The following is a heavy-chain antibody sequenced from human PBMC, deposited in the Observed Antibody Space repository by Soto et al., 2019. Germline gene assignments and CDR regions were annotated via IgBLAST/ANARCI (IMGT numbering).Heavy chain of an antibody. CDR3: ARVSGSSSLYYYYYYMDV. CDR2: IKQDGSEK. Sequence: GGSLRLSCAASGFTFSSYWMSWVRQAPGKGLEWVANIKQDGSEKYYVDSVKGRFTISRDNAKNSLYLQMNSLRAEDTAVYYCARVSGSSSLYYYYYYMDVWGKGTTVTVSS. D-gene: IGHD6-6*01. V-gene: IGHV3-7*01. J-gene: IGHJ6*03. CDR1: GFTFSSYW.